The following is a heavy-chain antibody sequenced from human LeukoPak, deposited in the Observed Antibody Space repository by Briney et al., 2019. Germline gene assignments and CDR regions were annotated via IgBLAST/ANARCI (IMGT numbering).Heavy chain of an antibody. D-gene: IGHD2-15*01. CDR1: GFTFSAYW. CDR2: IHREGTTT. J-gene: IGHJ4*02. Sequence: GGSLTLSCAASGFTFSAYWMHWVRQVPGKGLVWVSRIHREGTTTIYADSVKGRFTISRENAKNSLYRQMNSLRAGDTAVYYCTRRTCSGGSCHFDYWGQGTLSPSPQ. V-gene: IGHV3-74*01. CDR3: TRRTCSGGSCHFDY.